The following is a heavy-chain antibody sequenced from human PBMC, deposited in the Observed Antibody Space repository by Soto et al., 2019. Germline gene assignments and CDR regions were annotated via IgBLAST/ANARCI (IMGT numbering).Heavy chain of an antibody. CDR3: AKGREPYNWNDPNWLDP. J-gene: IGHJ5*02. CDR1: GFTFSSYA. CDR2: IGGSGGST. V-gene: IGHV3-23*01. D-gene: IGHD1-1*01. Sequence: GGSLRLSCAASGFTFSSYAMSWVRQAPGKGLEWVSAIGGSGGSTYYADSVKGRFTISRENSKNTLYLQMNSLRAEDTAVYYCAKGREPYNWNDPNWLDPCGQGTLVTVSS.